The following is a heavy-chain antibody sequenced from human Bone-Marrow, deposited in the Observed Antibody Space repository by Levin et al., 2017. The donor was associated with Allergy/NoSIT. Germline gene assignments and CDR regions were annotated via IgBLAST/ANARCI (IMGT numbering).Heavy chain of an antibody. CDR2: ISGSAGSS. CDR1: GFTFSTYT. J-gene: IGHJ4*02. CDR3: ARSVEKGSIWGSFDY. Sequence: GGSLRLSCEASGFTFSTYTMSWVRQAPGTGLEWVSTISGSAGSSYSADSVKGRFTISRDNSKNTLDLQMNSLRAEDTAVYYCARSVEKGSIWGSFDYWGQGMLVTVSS. D-gene: IGHD3-16*01. V-gene: IGHV3-23*01.